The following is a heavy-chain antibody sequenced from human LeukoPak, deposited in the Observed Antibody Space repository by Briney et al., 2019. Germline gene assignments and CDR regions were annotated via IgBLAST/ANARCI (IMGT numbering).Heavy chain of an antibody. V-gene: IGHV3-21*01. CDR3: ARGKDYYDSSGYPIFGSYYYYGMDV. D-gene: IGHD3-22*01. CDR2: ISSSSSYI. Sequence: GGSLRLSCAASGFTFSSYSMNWVRQAPGKGLEWVSSISSSSSYIYYADSVKGRFTISRDNAKNSLYLQMNSLRAEDTAVYYCARGKDYYDSSGYPIFGSYYYYGMDVRGQGTTVTVSS. J-gene: IGHJ6*02. CDR1: GFTFSSYS.